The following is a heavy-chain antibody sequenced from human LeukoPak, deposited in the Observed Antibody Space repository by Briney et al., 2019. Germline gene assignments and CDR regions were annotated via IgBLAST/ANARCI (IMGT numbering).Heavy chain of an antibody. CDR2: INHSGST. CDR3: ARGRSGSSSGWPKRYYFDY. V-gene: IGHV4-34*01. CDR1: GGSFSGYY. Sequence: SETLSLTCAVYGGSFSGYYWTWIRQPPGKGLEWIGEINHSGSTSYNPSLKSRVTISADTSRNHFSLNLSSVTAADTAVYYCARGRSGSSSGWPKRYYFDYWGQGTLVTVSS. D-gene: IGHD6-19*01. J-gene: IGHJ4*02.